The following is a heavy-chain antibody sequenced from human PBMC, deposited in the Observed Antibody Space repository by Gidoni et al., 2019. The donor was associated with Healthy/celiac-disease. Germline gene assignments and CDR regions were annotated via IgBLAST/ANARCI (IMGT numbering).Heavy chain of an antibody. CDR1: GGPISRSSSY. CDR3: ARGYCGGDCYSYYFDY. CDR2: IYYSGST. Sequence: QLQLQESGPGLVKPSQTLSLTCTVSGGPISRSSSYWGCIRQPPGKGLEWIGSIYYSGSTYYTPSHKSRVTISVDTSKNQFSLKLSSVTAADTAVYYCARGYCGGDCYSYYFDYWGQGTLVTVSS. D-gene: IGHD2-21*02. V-gene: IGHV4-39*01. J-gene: IGHJ4*02.